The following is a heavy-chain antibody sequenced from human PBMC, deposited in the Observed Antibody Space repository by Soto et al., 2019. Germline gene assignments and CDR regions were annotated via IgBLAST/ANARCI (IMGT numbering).Heavy chain of an antibody. J-gene: IGHJ4*02. CDR1: GYTFTSYD. D-gene: IGHD6-19*01. CDR3: ARGRRVAVTYRAQSYYFDY. CDR2: MNPNSGNT. Sequence: QVQLVQSGAEVKKPGASVKVSCKASGYTFTSYDINWVRQATGQGLEWMGWMNPNSGNTGYAQKFQGRITMTRDTSISKAYMELSSLRSEDTAVYYCARGRRVAVTYRAQSYYFDYWGQGALVTVSS. V-gene: IGHV1-8*01.